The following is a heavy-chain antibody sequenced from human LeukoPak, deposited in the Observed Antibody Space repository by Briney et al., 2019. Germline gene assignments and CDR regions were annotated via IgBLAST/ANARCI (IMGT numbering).Heavy chain of an antibody. CDR3: AKASHAGYDSSGEFDY. CDR1: GSTFSSYG. D-gene: IGHD3-22*01. Sequence: GGSLRLSCAASGSTFSSYGMHWVRQAPGKGLEWVAVIWYDGSNKYYADSVKGRFTISRDNSKNTLYLQMNSLRAEDTAVYYCAKASHAGYDSSGEFDYWGQGTLVTVSS. CDR2: IWYDGSNK. V-gene: IGHV3-33*06. J-gene: IGHJ4*02.